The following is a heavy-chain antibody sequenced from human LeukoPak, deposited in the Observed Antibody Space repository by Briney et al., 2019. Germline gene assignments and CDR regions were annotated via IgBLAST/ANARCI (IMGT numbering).Heavy chain of an antibody. J-gene: IGHJ4*02. Sequence: GSLRLSCAASGFTFSSYSMNWVRQAPGKGLEWVSSISSSSSYIYYADSVKGRFTISRDNAKNSLYLQMNSLRAEDTAVCYCAKATITMVRGGIGYFDYWGQGTLVTVSS. CDR3: AKATITMVRGGIGYFDY. D-gene: IGHD3-10*01. V-gene: IGHV3-21*01. CDR2: ISSSSSYI. CDR1: GFTFSSYS.